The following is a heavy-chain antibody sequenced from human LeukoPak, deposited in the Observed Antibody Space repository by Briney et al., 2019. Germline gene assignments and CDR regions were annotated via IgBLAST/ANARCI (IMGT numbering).Heavy chain of an antibody. CDR3: AREDAFYSSGWISGGFDV. D-gene: IGHD6-19*01. J-gene: IGHJ3*01. Sequence: GGSLRLSCAASGFTFSSYNMNWVRQAPGMGLEWVSYITTSGTTIYYADSVKGRFTISRDNAKNSLYLQMNSLRDEDTAVYYCAREDAFYSSGWISGGFDVWGRGTMVTVSS. V-gene: IGHV3-48*02. CDR2: ITTSGTTI. CDR1: GFTFSSYN.